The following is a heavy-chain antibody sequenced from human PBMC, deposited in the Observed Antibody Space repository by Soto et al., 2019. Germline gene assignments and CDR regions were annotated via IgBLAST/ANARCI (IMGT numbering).Heavy chain of an antibody. D-gene: IGHD3-3*01. CDR1: GFNFNNYG. CDR3: AKDRYDFWSGYPNPYFDY. J-gene: IGHJ4*02. Sequence: GGSLRLSCAASGFNFNNYGMHWVRQAPGKGLEWVAVIWNDGKGYYYANSVKGRFTISRDNSKNTLYLQMSSLRAEDTAVYYCAKDRYDFWSGYPNPYFDYWGQGTLVTVSS. CDR2: IWNDGKGY. V-gene: IGHV3-33*06.